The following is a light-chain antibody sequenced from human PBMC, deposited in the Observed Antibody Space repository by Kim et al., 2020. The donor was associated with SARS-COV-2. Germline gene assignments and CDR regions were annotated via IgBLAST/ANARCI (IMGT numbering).Light chain of an antibody. CDR2: DAS. Sequence: DIQMTQSPSTLSASVGDRVTITCRAGQSISSWLARYQQKPGKAPKLLIYDASSLASGVPSRFSGSGSGTEFTLTISSLQPDDFATYYCQQYNTYRTFGQGTKVDIK. CDR3: QQYNTYRT. CDR1: QSISSW. V-gene: IGKV1-5*01. J-gene: IGKJ1*01.